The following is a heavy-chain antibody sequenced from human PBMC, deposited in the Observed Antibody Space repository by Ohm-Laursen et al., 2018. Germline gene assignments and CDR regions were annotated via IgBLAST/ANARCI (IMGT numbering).Heavy chain of an antibody. CDR1: GFTFSSYG. V-gene: IGHV3-30*18. CDR2: ISYDGSNE. CDR3: AKGLTGTTPYGDY. Sequence: SLRLSCTAPGFTFSSYGMHWVRQAPGKGLEWVAIISYDGSNEYYADSVKGRFTISRDNSDNTLYLQMNSLRADDTAVYYCAKGLTGTTPYGDYWGQGTLVTVSS. J-gene: IGHJ4*02. D-gene: IGHD1-7*01.